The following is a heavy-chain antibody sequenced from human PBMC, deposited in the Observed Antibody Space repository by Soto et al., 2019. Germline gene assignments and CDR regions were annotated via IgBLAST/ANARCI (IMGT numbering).Heavy chain of an antibody. D-gene: IGHD3-22*01. CDR3: ARGLYYYDSSGAFDY. V-gene: IGHV1-69*13. CDR2: IIPIFGTA. CDR1: GGTFSSYA. Sequence: ASVKVSCKDSGGTFSSYAISWVRQAPGQGLEWMGGIIPIFGTANYAQKFQGRVTITADESTSTAYMELSSLRSEDTAVYYCARGLYYYDSSGAFDYWGQGTLVTVSS. J-gene: IGHJ4*02.